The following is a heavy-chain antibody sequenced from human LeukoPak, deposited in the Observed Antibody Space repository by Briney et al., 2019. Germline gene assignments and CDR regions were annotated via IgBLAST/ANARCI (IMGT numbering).Heavy chain of an antibody. D-gene: IGHD1-26*01. CDR3: ARGGSYSGSYSFFDY. CDR1: GYTFTSYG. CDR2: ISAYNGNT. J-gene: IGHJ4*02. V-gene: IGHV1-18*01. Sequence: ASVKVSCKASGYTFTSYGISWVRQAPGQGLEWMGWISAYNGNTDYAQKFQGRVTMTTDTSTTTAYMELRSLTSDDTAVYYCARGGSYSGSYSFFDYWGQGTLVTVSS.